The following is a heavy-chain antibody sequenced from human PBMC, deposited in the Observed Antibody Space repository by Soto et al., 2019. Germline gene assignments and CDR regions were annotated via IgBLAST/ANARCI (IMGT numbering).Heavy chain of an antibody. CDR2: IYSGGST. CDR3: ARGAASIIRGYYGMDV. V-gene: IGHV3-53*01. CDR1: GFTVSSNY. J-gene: IGHJ6*02. D-gene: IGHD6-13*01. Sequence: EVQLVESGGGLIQPGGSLRLSCAASGFTVSSNYMSWVRQAPGKGLEWVSVIYSGGSTYYADSVKGRFTISRDHSKNTLYLQMNSLRAEDTAVYYCARGAASIIRGYYGMDVWGQGTTVTVSS.